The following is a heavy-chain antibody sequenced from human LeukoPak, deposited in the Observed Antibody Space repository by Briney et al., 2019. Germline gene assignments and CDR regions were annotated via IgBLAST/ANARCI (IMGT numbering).Heavy chain of an antibody. V-gene: IGHV1-69*01. CDR2: ITPIFGTA. Sequence: ASETVSCKASGGTFSSYAISWVRQAPGQGLEWMGGITPIFGTANYAQKFQGRVTITADESTSTAYMELSSLRSEDTAVYYCARGGHNWFDPWGQGTLVTVSS. CDR1: GGTFSSYA. J-gene: IGHJ5*02. CDR3: ARGGHNWFDP.